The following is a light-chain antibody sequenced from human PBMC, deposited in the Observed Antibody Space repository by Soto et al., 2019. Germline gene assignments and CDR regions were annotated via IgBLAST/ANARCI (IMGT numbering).Light chain of an antibody. CDR1: SSDVGVYNY. V-gene: IGLV2-8*01. CDR2: EVN. J-gene: IGLJ2*01. Sequence: QSALTQPPSASGSPGQSVTISCTGTSSDVGVYNYVSWYQQHPGKAPKLMIYEVNKRPSGVPNRFSGSKSGNTASLTVSGLQAEDEADYYCSSFAGSNNLFGGGTKVTVL. CDR3: SSFAGSNNL.